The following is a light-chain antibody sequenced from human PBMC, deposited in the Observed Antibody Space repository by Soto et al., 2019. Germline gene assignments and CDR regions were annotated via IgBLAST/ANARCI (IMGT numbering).Light chain of an antibody. CDR1: QGISTY. J-gene: IGKJ5*01. Sequence: DIQMTQSPSSVSASIGDGVSITCRASQGISTYLGWYQQKPGKAPKLLIYAASSLQTGVPSRFSGSGSGTDFTLTISSLQPEDFGTYYCQQAISFPITFGQGTRLEIK. CDR2: AAS. V-gene: IGKV1-12*01. CDR3: QQAISFPIT.